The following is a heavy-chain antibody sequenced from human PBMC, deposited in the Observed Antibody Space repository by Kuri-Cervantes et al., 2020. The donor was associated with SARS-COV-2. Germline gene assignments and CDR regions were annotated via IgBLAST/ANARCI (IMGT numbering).Heavy chain of an antibody. CDR1: GFTVSSNY. CDR2: IYGGGTT. V-gene: IGHV3-53*01. J-gene: IGHJ6*02. Sequence: GGSLRLSCAASGFTVSSNYMSWVRQAPGKGLEWVSVIYGGGTTYYADSVRGRFTISRDNSKNTLYLQMNSLRAEDTAVYYCARDQAHQGNYGMAVWGQGTTVTVSS. D-gene: IGHD2-2*01. CDR3: ARDQAHQGNYGMAV.